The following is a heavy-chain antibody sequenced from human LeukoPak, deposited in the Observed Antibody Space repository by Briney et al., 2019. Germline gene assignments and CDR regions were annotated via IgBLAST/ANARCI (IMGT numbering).Heavy chain of an antibody. V-gene: IGHV3-23*01. D-gene: IGHD3-10*01. CDR1: GFTFSNYA. J-gene: IGHJ4*02. CDR3: AKAENYFGSGSYPFDY. Sequence: GESLRLSCAASGFTFSNYAMNWVRQAPGKGLEWVSNISSSGGSTYYADSVKGRFTVSRDNSKNTLFLQMNSLRAVDTAVYYCAKAENYFGSGSYPFDYWGQGTLVTVSS. CDR2: ISSSGGST.